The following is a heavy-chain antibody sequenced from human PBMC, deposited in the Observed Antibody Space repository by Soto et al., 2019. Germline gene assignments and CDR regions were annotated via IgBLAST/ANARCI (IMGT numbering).Heavy chain of an antibody. CDR2: TYADGTT. V-gene: IGHV3-66*01. D-gene: IGHD2-2*01. J-gene: IGHJ4*02. CDR1: GFTVSSSY. CDR3: ARWVMRSGCLDY. Sequence: EVQLVESGGGLVQPGGSLRLSCAASGFTVSSSYMSWVRQAPGKGLEWVSVTYADGTTNYADSVKGRCTISRDRSMNTLDLRMNNLKANDTAVYYCARWVMRSGCLDYWGRGTLVTV.